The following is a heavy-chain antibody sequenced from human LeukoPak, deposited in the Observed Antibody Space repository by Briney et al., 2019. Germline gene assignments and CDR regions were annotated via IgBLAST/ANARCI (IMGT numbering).Heavy chain of an antibody. V-gene: IGHV3-23*01. CDR2: LSGSDGRT. CDR1: GFTFSRYD. J-gene: IGHJ6*04. Sequence: GGSLRLSCAASGFTFSRYDMMWVRQAPGKGLEWGSALSGSDGRTYDEDSVKRRFTISRDTSKNTLYLQMNSLRAEATAVYNCARTFCGGDCCYYGMDVWGEGTTVTVSS. CDR3: ARTFCGGDCCYYGMDV. D-gene: IGHD2-21*01.